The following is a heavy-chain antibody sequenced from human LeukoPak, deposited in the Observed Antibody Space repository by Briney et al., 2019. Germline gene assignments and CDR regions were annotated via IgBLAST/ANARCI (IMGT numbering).Heavy chain of an antibody. CDR3: AREIRGYYAAY. CDR1: GFNFVNYA. Sequence: GGSLRLSCAASGFNFVNYAMHWVRQAPGKGLDWVALISYDGSFQSYADSVKDRFTISRDSSTNTVSLQMNSLRDEDTAMYYCAREIRGYYAAYWGQGTLVTVSS. CDR2: ISYDGSFQ. J-gene: IGHJ4*02. V-gene: IGHV3-30*04. D-gene: IGHD3-3*01.